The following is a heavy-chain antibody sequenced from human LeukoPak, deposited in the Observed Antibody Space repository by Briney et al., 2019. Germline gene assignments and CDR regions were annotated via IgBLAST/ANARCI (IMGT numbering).Heavy chain of an antibody. D-gene: IGHD3-3*01. CDR1: GFSLSSYW. CDR3: AREPHDFWSGNYMDV. V-gene: IGHV3-7*01. CDR2: IKQDGSEK. Sequence: GGSLRLSCAVSGFSLSSYWMSWVRQAPGRGLEWVANIKQDGSEKHYVDSVKGRFIISRDNAKNSLYLQMNSLRAEDTALYYCAREPHDFWSGNYMDVWGKGTTVTVSS. J-gene: IGHJ6*03.